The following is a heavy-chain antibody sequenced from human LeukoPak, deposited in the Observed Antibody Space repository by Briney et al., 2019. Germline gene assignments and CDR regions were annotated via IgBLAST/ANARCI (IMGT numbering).Heavy chain of an antibody. CDR2: ISGGTGSP. D-gene: IGHD6-19*01. Sequence: GASVKVSCKASGYTFSDYSMHWVRQAPGQAPEWMGWISGGTGSPKYSQRFQGRVTITRDTSTSTAYMELRSLRPDDTAVYYCARGRAGTDYWGQGTLVTVSS. CDR3: ARGRAGTDY. V-gene: IGHV1-3*01. J-gene: IGHJ4*02. CDR1: GYTFSDYS.